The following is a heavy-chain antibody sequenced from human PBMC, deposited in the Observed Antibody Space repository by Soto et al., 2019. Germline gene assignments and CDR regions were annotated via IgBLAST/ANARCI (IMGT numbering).Heavy chain of an antibody. Sequence: ASVKVFCKASGGTFSSYAISWVRQAPGQGLEWMGGIIPIFGTANYAQKFQGRVTITADKSTSTAYMELSSLRSEDTAVYYCASGGSGSIGGYYYYGMDVWGQGTTVTVSS. CDR1: GGTFSSYA. J-gene: IGHJ6*02. D-gene: IGHD2-15*01. CDR2: IIPIFGTA. V-gene: IGHV1-69*06. CDR3: ASGGSGSIGGYYYYGMDV.